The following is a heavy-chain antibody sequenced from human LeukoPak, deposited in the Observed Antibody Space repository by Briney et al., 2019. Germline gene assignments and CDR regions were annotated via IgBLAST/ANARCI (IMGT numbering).Heavy chain of an antibody. J-gene: IGHJ5*02. CDR3: ARGSSAAPGQASWFDP. Sequence: ASVKVSCKASGDTFTTYYMHWVRQAPGQGLEWMGIINPGGDSTNYAQKFQGRVTMTGDTSTSTVYMDLSSLRSEDTAVYYCARGSSAAPGQASWFDPWGQGTLVTVSS. CDR1: GDTFTTYY. CDR2: INPGGDST. V-gene: IGHV1-46*01. D-gene: IGHD2-2*01.